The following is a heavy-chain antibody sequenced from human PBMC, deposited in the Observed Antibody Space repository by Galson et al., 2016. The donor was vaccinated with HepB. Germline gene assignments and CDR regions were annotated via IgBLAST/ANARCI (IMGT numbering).Heavy chain of an antibody. Sequence: SLRLSCAASGFTFSSYAMHWVRQAPGQGLEWVAVISYDGTNKYYEVSVKGRFTISRDNSNHTQYLQMNSRRAEDTAVYYCARDRGSSQPPLYYYFYGMDIWGQGTTVTVSS. CDR3: ARDRGSSQPPLYYYFYGMDI. V-gene: IGHV3-30-3*01. J-gene: IGHJ6*02. CDR2: ISYDGTNK. D-gene: IGHD6-13*01. CDR1: GFTFSSYA.